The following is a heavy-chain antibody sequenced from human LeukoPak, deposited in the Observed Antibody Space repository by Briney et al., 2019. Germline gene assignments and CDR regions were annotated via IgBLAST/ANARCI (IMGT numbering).Heavy chain of an antibody. D-gene: IGHD6-13*01. V-gene: IGHV4-30-4*01. CDR2: IYYSGST. CDR3: ARGAGYSSSWYDY. Sequence: SETLSLTCTVSGGSISSGDYYWSWIRQPPGKGLEWIGYIYYSGSTYYNPSLKSRVTISVDTSKNQFSLKLSSVTAADTAVYYCARGAGYSSSWYDYWGQGTLDTVSS. J-gene: IGHJ4*02. CDR1: GGSISSGDYY.